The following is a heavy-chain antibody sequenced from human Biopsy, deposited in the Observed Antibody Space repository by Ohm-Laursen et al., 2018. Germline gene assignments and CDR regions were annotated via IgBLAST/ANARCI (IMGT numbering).Heavy chain of an antibody. CDR1: GGSISSGGYY. D-gene: IGHD3-9*01. Sequence: TLSLTCTVSGGSISSGGYYWGWIRQHPGKGLEWIGHMYYSGSTYYNPSLKSRITISVDTSKNRFSLKLSSVTAADTAVYYCAGLVTGFIDPWGQGTLVTVSS. CDR3: AGLVTGFIDP. CDR2: MYYSGST. J-gene: IGHJ5*02. V-gene: IGHV4-31*03.